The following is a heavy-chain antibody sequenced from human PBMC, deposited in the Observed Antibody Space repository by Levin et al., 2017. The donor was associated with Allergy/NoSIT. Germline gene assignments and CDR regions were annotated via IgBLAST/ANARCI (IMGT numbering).Heavy chain of an antibody. CDR3: ARQLVLPYYYYYMDV. Sequence: GESLKISCAASGFTFSSYGMNWVRQAPGKGLEWVAVISYDGSKKYYADSVKGRFTISRDNSKNTLYLQMNSLRAEDTAVYYCARQLVLPYYYYYMDVWGKGTTVTVSS. D-gene: IGHD6-13*01. CDR2: ISYDGSKK. V-gene: IGHV3-30*03. J-gene: IGHJ6*03. CDR1: GFTFSSYG.